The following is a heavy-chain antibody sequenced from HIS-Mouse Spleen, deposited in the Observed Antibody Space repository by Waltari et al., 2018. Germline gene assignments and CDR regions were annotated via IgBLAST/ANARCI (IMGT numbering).Heavy chain of an antibody. CDR1: GGSISSSSYY. J-gene: IGHJ2*01. V-gene: IGHV4-39*07. CDR2: IYYSGST. D-gene: IGHD6-13*01. CDR3: AREIPYSSSWYDWYFDL. Sequence: QLQLQESGPGLVKPSETLSLTCTVSGGSISSSSYYLGWVRQPPGKGLEWIGSIYYSGSTYYNPSIKSRVTISVDTSKNQCSMKLSSVTAADTAGYYCAREIPYSSSWYDWYFDLWGRGTLVTVSS.